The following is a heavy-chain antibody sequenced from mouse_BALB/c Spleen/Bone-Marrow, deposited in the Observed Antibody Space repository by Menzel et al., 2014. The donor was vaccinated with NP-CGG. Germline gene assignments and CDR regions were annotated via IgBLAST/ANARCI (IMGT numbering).Heavy chain of an antibody. V-gene: IGHV14-3*02. D-gene: IGHD1-1*01. CDR1: GFNIKDTY. J-gene: IGHJ2*01. Sequence: EVQLQQSGAELVKPGASVKLSCTASGFNIKDTYMHWVKQRPEQGLEWIGRIDPANGNTKYDPKFQGKATITADTSSNIAYLQLSSLTSEDTAVYYCARYYYGYYFDYWGQGTTLTVSS. CDR3: ARYYYGYYFDY. CDR2: IDPANGNT.